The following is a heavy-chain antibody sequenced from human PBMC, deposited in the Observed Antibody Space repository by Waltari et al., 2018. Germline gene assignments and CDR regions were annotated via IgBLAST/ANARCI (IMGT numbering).Heavy chain of an antibody. Sequence: QGRRGQSGAEGKKPGSWVKVSCKASAGTFSGYAINWGRRGPGQRREWMGGIIPIFGTANYAQKCQGIVTMTTDESTSTAYMELSSLRSEDTAVYYCARGLIPAAMIPYYGMDVWGQGTTVTVSS. V-gene: IGHV1-69*05. D-gene: IGHD2-2*01. CDR3: ARGLIPAAMIPYYGMDV. CDR1: AGTFSGYA. J-gene: IGHJ6*02. CDR2: IIPIFGTA.